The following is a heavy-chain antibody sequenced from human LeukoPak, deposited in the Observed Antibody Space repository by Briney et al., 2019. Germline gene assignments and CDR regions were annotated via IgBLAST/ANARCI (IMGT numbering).Heavy chain of an antibody. CDR1: GFTFSSYA. V-gene: IGHV3-23*01. Sequence: PGGSLRLSCGASGFTFSSYAMSWVRQAPGKGLEWVSAISNSGGRTYYEDSVKGRFTISRYNSDNTLYLQMNSLRAEDTAVYYCAKTDVGIGWPHFDYWGQGTLVTVSS. CDR3: AKTDVGIGWPHFDY. J-gene: IGHJ4*02. CDR2: ISNSGGRT. D-gene: IGHD6-19*01.